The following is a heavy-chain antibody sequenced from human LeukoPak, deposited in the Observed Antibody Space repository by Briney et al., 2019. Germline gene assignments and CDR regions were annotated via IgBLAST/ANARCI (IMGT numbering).Heavy chain of an antibody. CDR3: AKDPTLSIVGATSY. Sequence: GSLRLSCAASGFTFSSYGMHWVRQAPGKGLEWVAFIRYDGSNKYYADSVKGRFTISRDNSKNTLYLQMNSLRAEDTAVYYCAKDPTLSIVGATSYWGQGTLVTVSS. J-gene: IGHJ4*02. CDR1: GFTFSSYG. D-gene: IGHD1-26*01. CDR2: IRYDGSNK. V-gene: IGHV3-30*02.